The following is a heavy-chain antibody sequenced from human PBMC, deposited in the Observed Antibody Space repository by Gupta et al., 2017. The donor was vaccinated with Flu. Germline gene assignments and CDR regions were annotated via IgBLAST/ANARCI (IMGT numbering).Heavy chain of an antibody. CDR2: IYHSGST. CDR1: GYSISSGYY. Sequence: QVQLQESGPGLVKPSETLSLTCAVSGYSISSGYYWGWIRQPPGKGLEWIGSIYHSGSTYYNPSLKSRVTISVDTSKNQFSLKLSSVTAADTAVYYCARVGWELPFDYWGQGTLVTVSS. D-gene: IGHD1-26*01. V-gene: IGHV4-38-2*01. J-gene: IGHJ4*02. CDR3: ARVGWELPFDY.